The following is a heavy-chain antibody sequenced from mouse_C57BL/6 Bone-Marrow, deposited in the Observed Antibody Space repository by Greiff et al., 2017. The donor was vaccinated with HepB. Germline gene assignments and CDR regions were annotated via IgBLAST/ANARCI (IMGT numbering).Heavy chain of an antibody. CDR3: ARRGGGLGFAY. V-gene: IGHV5-6*02. CDR1: GFTFSSYG. CDR2: ISSGGSYT. Sequence: EVKLVESGGDLVKPGGSLKLSCAASGFTFSSYGMSWVRQTPDKRLEWVATISSGGSYTYYPDGVKGRFTISRDNAKNTLYLQMSSLKSEDTAMYYCARRGGGLGFAYWGQGTLVTVSA. D-gene: IGHD1-1*02. J-gene: IGHJ3*01.